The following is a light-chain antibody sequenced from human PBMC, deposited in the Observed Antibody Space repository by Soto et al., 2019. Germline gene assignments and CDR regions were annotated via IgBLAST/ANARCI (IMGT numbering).Light chain of an antibody. CDR3: QQSYSTPRT. V-gene: IGKV1-39*01. CDR1: QSISSY. Sequence: DIQMTQSPSSLSAALGDRVTITFRASQSISSYLNWYQQKPGKAPKLLIYAASSLQSGVPSRFSGSGSGTDFTLTISSLQPEDFATYYCQQSYSTPRTFGQGTRLEIK. CDR2: AAS. J-gene: IGKJ5*01.